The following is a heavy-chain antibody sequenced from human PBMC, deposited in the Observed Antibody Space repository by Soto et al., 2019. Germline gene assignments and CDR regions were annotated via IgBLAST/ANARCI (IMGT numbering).Heavy chain of an antibody. D-gene: IGHD6-19*01. CDR2: INHSGST. V-gene: IGHV4-34*01. CDR3: ARGYSSGWSIGFDY. CDR1: GGSFSGYY. J-gene: IGHJ4*02. Sequence: SETLSLTCAVYGGSFSGYYWSWIRQPPGKGLEWIGEINHSGSTNYNPSLKSRGTISVDTSKNQFSLKLSSVTAAATAVYYCARGYSSGWSIGFDYWGQGTLVTVSS.